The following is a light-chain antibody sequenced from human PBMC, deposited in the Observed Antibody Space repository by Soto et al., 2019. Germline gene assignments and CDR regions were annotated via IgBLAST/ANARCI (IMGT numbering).Light chain of an antibody. CDR3: QQYGSSP. J-gene: IGKJ1*01. V-gene: IGKV3-20*01. CDR1: QSLNSY. CDR2: GAS. Sequence: EIVLTQSPATLSLSPGERATLSCRASQSLNSYLAWFQQKPGQAPRLLIYGASSRATGIPDRFSGSGSGTDFTLTISRLEPEDFAVYYCQQYGSSPLGQGTKVEIK.